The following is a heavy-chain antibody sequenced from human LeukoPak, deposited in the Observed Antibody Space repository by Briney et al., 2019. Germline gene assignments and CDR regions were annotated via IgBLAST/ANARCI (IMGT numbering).Heavy chain of an antibody. V-gene: IGHV3-48*03. J-gene: IGHJ4*02. Sequence: QAGGSLRLSCAASGFTFSSYAMTWVRQAPGKGLEWVSFIGTNDTTIYYADSAKGRFTISRDNAKNALNLQMDSLRAEDTAVYYYARISYCSTASCYKSFDYWGQGTLVTVSS. CDR3: ARISYCSTASCYKSFDY. D-gene: IGHD2-2*02. CDR2: IGTNDTTI. CDR1: GFTFSSYA.